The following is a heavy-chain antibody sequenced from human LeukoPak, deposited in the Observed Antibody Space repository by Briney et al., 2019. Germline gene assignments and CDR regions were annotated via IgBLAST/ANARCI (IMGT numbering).Heavy chain of an antibody. D-gene: IGHD3-22*01. CDR2: INSDGSST. V-gene: IGHV3-74*01. Sequence: GGSLRLSCAASGFTFSSYWMHWVRQAPGQGLVWVSRINSDGSSTSYADSVKGRFTISRDNAKNTLYLQMNSLRAEDTAVYYCASDKYYDSSGYYFWGQGTLVTVSS. CDR3: ASDKYYDSSGYYF. CDR1: GFTFSSYW. J-gene: IGHJ4*02.